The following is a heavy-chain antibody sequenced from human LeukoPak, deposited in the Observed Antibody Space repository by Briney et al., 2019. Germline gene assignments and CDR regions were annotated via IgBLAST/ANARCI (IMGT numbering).Heavy chain of an antibody. V-gene: IGHV1-18*01. J-gene: IGHJ5*02. D-gene: IGHD3-3*01. CDR3: ARAVTIFGVVTRFDP. CDR1: GYTFTRYG. CDR2: ISAYNGNT. Sequence: ASVKVSCKASGYTFTRYGISWVRQAPGQGREGMGWISAYNGNTNYAQKLQGRVTMTTDTSTSTAYMELRSLRSDDTAVYYCARAVTIFGVVTRFDPWGQGTLVTVSS.